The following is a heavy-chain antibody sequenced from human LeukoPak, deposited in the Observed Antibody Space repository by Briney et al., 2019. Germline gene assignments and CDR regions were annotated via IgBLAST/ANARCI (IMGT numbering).Heavy chain of an antibody. J-gene: IGHJ3*02. V-gene: IGHV3-21*01. CDR2: ISSSSYI. Sequence: GGSLRLSCAASGFTFSSYSMNWVRQAPGEGLEWVSSISSSSYIYYADSVKGRFTISRDNAKNSLYLQMNSLRAEDTAVYYCARLWAVAGASGAFDIWGQGTMVTVSS. CDR1: GFTFSSYS. D-gene: IGHD6-19*01. CDR3: ARLWAVAGASGAFDI.